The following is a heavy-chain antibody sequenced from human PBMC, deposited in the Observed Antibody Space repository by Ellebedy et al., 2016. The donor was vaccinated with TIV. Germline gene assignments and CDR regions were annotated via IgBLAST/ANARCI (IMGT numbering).Heavy chain of an antibody. J-gene: IGHJ4*02. D-gene: IGHD5-18*01. CDR1: GFTFSRYA. CDR2: IVGSGA. CDR3: AKDRTPGDGYWVFDD. V-gene: IGHV3-23*01. Sequence: PGGSLRLSCAASGFTFSRYAIGWVRQAPGEGLEWVSGIVGSGAQKYADSVKGRFTISRDNSKGTVDLQMNSLRVEDTAVYFCAKDRTPGDGYWVFDDWGQGTLVTVSS.